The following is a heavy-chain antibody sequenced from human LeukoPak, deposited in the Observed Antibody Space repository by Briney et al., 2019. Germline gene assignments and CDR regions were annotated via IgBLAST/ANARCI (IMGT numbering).Heavy chain of an antibody. J-gene: IGHJ3*02. CDR3: ARGPYGDVPFDI. CDR2: IYTDATT. CDR1: GLRFSTKH. D-gene: IGHD3-10*01. Sequence: GGSLRLSCAASGLRFSTKHMSWVRQAPGKGLECVSVIYTDATTYYADSVKGRFTISRDNFKNTVFLRMNSLRTDDTAVYYCARGPYGDVPFDIWGQGTMVTVSS. V-gene: IGHV3-66*01.